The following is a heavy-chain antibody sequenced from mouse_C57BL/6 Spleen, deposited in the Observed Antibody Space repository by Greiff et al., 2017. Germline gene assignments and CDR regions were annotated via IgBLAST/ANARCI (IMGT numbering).Heavy chain of an antibody. CDR3: ERLDSSGPTYAMDY. J-gene: IGHJ4*01. CDR2: IYPGSGST. Sequence: VQLQPPGAELVKPGASVKMSCKASCYTFTLYWITWVKQRPGHVLEWIVAIYPGSGSTNYNEKFKSKATLTVDPSSSTAYMQLSSLTSEDSAVYDCERLDSSGPTYAMDYWGQGTSVTVSS. D-gene: IGHD3-2*02. CDR1: CYTFTLYW. V-gene: IGHV1-55*01.